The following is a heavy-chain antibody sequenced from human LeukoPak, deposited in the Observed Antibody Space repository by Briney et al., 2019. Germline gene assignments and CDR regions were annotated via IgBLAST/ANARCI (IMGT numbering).Heavy chain of an antibody. Sequence: GGSLRLSCAASGFTFSSYAMSWVRQAPGKGLEWISAISGSGGSTYYADSVKGRFTISRDNSKNTLYLQMNSLRAEDTAVYYCAKVSGSAPGADYWGHGTLVTVSS. V-gene: IGHV3-23*01. CDR2: ISGSGGST. CDR1: GFTFSSYA. D-gene: IGHD3-10*01. J-gene: IGHJ4*01. CDR3: AKVSGSAPGADY.